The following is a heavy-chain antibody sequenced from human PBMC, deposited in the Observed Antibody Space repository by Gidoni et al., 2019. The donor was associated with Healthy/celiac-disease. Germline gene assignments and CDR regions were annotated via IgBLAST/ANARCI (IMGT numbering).Heavy chain of an antibody. CDR1: GFTFSSYA. Sequence: EVQLLESGGGLVQPGGSLRLSCAAPGFTFSSYAMSWVRQAPGKGLEWVSAISGSGGSTYYTDSVKGRFTISRYNSKNTLYLQMNSLRAEDTAVYYCAKNPYYDSSGSRVLDYWGQGTLVTVSS. D-gene: IGHD3-22*01. J-gene: IGHJ4*02. V-gene: IGHV3-23*01. CDR2: ISGSGGST. CDR3: AKNPYYDSSGSRVLDY.